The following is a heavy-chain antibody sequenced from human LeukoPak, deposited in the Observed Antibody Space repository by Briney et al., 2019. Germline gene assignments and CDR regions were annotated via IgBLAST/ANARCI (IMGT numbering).Heavy chain of an antibody. D-gene: IGHD3-22*01. Sequence: PGGSLRLSCAASGFTFSSYAMHWVRQAPGKGLEYVSAISSNGGSTYYANSVKGRFTISRDNSKNTLYLQMGSLRAEDMAAYYCARDLAYYDSSGYGAFDIWGQGTMVTVSS. V-gene: IGHV3-64*01. CDR2: ISSNGGST. CDR3: ARDLAYYDSSGYGAFDI. CDR1: GFTFSSYA. J-gene: IGHJ3*02.